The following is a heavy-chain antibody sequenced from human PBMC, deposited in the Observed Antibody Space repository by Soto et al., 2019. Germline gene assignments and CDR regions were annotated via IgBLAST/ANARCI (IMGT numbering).Heavy chain of an antibody. CDR1: GFSFRNYA. CDR3: ARRAFGSSRSFDL. V-gene: IGHV3-23*01. CDR2: ISNSFSDGNT. J-gene: IGHJ3*01. Sequence: EVVLMESGGGMVQPGGSLRLSCAASGFSFRNYAMNWVRQAPGKGLEWVSAISNSFSDGNTHYADSVKGRFTISRDNDKNTVCLEMNSLRAEDTALYYCARRAFGSSRSFDLWGQGTMVTVSS. D-gene: IGHD6-6*01.